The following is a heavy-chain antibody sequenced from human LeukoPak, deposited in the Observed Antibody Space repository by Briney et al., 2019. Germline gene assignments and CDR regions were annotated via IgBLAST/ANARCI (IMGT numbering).Heavy chain of an antibody. Sequence: SVTVSCKASGGTFSSYAISWVRQAPGQGLEWMGGIIPIFGTANYAQKFQGRVTITADESTSTAYMELSSLRSEDTAVYYCASLYYDYVWGSYRNAIDYWGQGTLVTVSS. J-gene: IGHJ4*02. CDR1: GGTFSSYA. CDR2: IIPIFGTA. D-gene: IGHD3-16*02. V-gene: IGHV1-69*13. CDR3: ASLYYDYVWGSYRNAIDY.